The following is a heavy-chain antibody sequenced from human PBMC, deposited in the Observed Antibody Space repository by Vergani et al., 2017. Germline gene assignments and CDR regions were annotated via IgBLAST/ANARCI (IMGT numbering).Heavy chain of an antibody. V-gene: IGHV4-39*01. CDR2: MDYSGST. D-gene: IGHD2-15*01. J-gene: IGHJ4*02. CDR1: GDSVISTDYH. CDR3: ASKRGACRAAYCHSYDF. Sequence: QVQLQESGPGLMKPSETLSLTCTVSGDSVISTDYHLGWIRQPPGKGLEWIGSMDYSGSTSYNPSLESRISISFETPKNQFSLRLTSVTAADTAVYYCASKRGACRAAYCHSYDFWGPGTLVGVSS.